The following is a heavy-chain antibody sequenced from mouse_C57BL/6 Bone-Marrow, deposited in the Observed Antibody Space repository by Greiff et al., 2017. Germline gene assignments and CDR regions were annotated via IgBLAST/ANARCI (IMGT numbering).Heavy chain of an antibody. V-gene: IGHV1-69*01. CDR3: ARWTVGDY. J-gene: IGHJ2*01. Sequence: QVQLKQPGAELVMPGASVKLSCKASGYTFTSYWMHWVKQRPGQGLEWIGEIDPSDSYTNYNQKFKGKSTLTVDNSSSTAYMQLSSLTSEDSAVYYCARWTVGDYWGQGTTLTVSS. CDR1: GYTFTSYW. CDR2: IDPSDSYT. D-gene: IGHD1-1*01.